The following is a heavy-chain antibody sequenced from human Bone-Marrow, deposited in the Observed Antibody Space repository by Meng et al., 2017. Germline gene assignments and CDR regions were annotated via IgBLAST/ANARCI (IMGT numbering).Heavy chain of an antibody. D-gene: IGHD2-21*02. J-gene: IGHJ5*01. CDR1: GVSFSSYT. CDR3: ATDNSAGVVTTSLTWFDS. V-gene: IGHV1-69*08. CDR2: IIPILGIT. Sequence: QVQLVQSGAEVKRPGSSVKVSCKASGVSFSSYTISWIRQAPGQGLEWMGRIIPILGITTYPQSFQGRVSITADRSTITTSMELSSLTAEDTAIYCCATDNSAGVVTTSLTWFDSWGPGTLVTVSS.